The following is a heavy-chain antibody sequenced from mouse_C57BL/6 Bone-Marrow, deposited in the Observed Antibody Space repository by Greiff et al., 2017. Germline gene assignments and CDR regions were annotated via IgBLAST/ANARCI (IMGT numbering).Heavy chain of an antibody. J-gene: IGHJ1*03. V-gene: IGHV14-2*01. CDR1: GFTFKGYD. CDR3: SRRYYGRSYWYFDG. CDR2: IYPRGGET. D-gene: IGHD1-1*01. Sequence: EVQLQESGAELVKPGASVKLSCTASGFTFKGYDIRWVKQRTEQGLEWIGRIYPRGGETYYTAKFKGKATLTADKSSNTAYMELRSLTSEDSAVYFCSRRYYGRSYWYFDGCTGTTVTVSS.